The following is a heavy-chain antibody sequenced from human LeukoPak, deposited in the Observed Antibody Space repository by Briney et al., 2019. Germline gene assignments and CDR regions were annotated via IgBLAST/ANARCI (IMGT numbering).Heavy chain of an antibody. V-gene: IGHV3-33*01. CDR2: IWYDGSNK. CDR1: GFTFSSYG. D-gene: IGHD3-9*01. J-gene: IGHJ6*02. Sequence: SGGSLRLSCAASGFTFSSYGMHWVRQAPGKGLEWVAVIWYDGSNKYYADSVKGRFTISRDNAKKTLYLQMNSLRAEDTAVYYCARSIGLTGGGVDVWGQGTTVTVSS. CDR3: ARSIGLTGGGVDV.